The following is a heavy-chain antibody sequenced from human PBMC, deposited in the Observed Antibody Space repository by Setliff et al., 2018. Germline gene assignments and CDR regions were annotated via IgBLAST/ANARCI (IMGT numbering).Heavy chain of an antibody. J-gene: IGHJ4*01. V-gene: IGHV3-23*01. D-gene: IGHD3-3*01. CDR1: GLTFNSYA. Sequence: PGGSLRLSCAASGLTFNSYAMSWVRQAPGKGLEWVSSIIGSGISTYYAGSVQGRFTISRDNHKNTLYLQMNSLRVEDTAIYYCAKSPHDFWSGRVYFDYWGQGMLVTVSS. CDR2: IIGSGIST. CDR3: AKSPHDFWSGRVYFDY.